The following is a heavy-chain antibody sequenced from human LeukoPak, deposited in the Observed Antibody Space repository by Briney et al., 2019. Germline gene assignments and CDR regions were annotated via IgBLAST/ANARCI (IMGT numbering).Heavy chain of an antibody. Sequence: PSETLSLTCTVSGGSTSSSSYYWGWIRQPPGKGLEWIGSIYYSGSTYYNPSLKSRVTISVDTSKNQFSLKLSSVTAADTAVYYCARGYNWNYGYFDLWGRGTLVTVSS. D-gene: IGHD1-20*01. CDR1: GGSTSSSSYY. J-gene: IGHJ2*01. V-gene: IGHV4-39*07. CDR3: ARGYNWNYGYFDL. CDR2: IYYSGST.